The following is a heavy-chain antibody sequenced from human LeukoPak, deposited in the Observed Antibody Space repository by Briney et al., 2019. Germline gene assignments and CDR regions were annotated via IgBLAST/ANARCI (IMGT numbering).Heavy chain of an antibody. CDR1: GYSFTSYW. V-gene: IGHV5-51*01. CDR3: ARVRRDGYNWDAFDI. Sequence: GESLKISCKGSGYSFTSYWIGWVRQMPGKGLEWMGIIYPGDSDTRYSPSFQGQVTISADKSISTAYLQWSSLKASDTAMYYCARVRRDGYNWDAFDIWGQGTMVTVSS. D-gene: IGHD5-24*01. J-gene: IGHJ3*02. CDR2: IYPGDSDT.